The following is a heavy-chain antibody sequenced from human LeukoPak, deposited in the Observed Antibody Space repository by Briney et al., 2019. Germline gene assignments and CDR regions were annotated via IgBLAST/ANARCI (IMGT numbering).Heavy chain of an antibody. D-gene: IGHD3-10*01. CDR2: ITHSSSYT. J-gene: IGHJ4*02. Sequence: GGSLRLSCAASGFTFSDYDMSWIRQAPGKGLEWVSYITHSSSYTKYADSLEGRLTISRDNAKNSLYLQMNSLRAEDTAAYYCARGGKVGGYYVYWGQGTLVTVSS. CDR1: GFTFSDYD. CDR3: ARGGKVGGYYVY. V-gene: IGHV3-11*05.